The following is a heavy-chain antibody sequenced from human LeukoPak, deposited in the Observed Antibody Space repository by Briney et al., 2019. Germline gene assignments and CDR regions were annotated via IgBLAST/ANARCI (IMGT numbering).Heavy chain of an antibody. CDR1: GYTFTNYW. J-gene: IGHJ4*02. V-gene: IGHV5-51*01. D-gene: IGHD2-2*01. CDR3: ARPYCYNTSCYSYFDY. Sequence: GESLQISCKGSGYTFTNYWIGWVRQLPGKGLEWMGLIYPGDSETRYSPSFQGQVTISADKSISTAYLQWSSLKASDTAMYYCARPYCYNTSCYSYFDYWGQGTLVTVSS. CDR2: IYPGDSET.